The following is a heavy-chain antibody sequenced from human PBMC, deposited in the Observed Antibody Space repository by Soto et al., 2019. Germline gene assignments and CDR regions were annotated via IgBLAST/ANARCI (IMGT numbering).Heavy chain of an antibody. V-gene: IGHV3-33*01. CDR2: IWYDGSNK. Sequence: GGSLRLSCAASGFTFSSYGMHWVRQAPGKGLEWVAVIWYDGSNKYYADSVKGRFTISRDNSKNTLYLQMNSLRAEDTAVYYCARDEPFSIAAAGDPNDAFDIWGQGTMVTASS. CDR3: ARDEPFSIAAAGDPNDAFDI. D-gene: IGHD6-13*01. CDR1: GFTFSSYG. J-gene: IGHJ3*02.